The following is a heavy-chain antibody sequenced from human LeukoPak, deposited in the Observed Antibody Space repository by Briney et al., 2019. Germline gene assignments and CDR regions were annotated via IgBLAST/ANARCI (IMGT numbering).Heavy chain of an antibody. Sequence: GASVKVSCKASGGTFSSYAISWVRQAPGQGLEWMGRIIPLFGTANYAQKFQDRVTMTTDTSTSTAYMELRSLRSDDTAVYYCARDFPCSSTSCYGGGNDYWGQGTLVTVSS. V-gene: IGHV1-69*05. CDR2: IIPLFGTA. CDR3: ARDFPCSSTSCYGGGNDY. CDR1: GGTFSSYA. J-gene: IGHJ4*02. D-gene: IGHD2-2*01.